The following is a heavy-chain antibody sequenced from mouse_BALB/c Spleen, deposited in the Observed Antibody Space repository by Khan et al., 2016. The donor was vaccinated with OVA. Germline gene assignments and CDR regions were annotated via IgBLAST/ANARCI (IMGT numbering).Heavy chain of an antibody. Sequence: EVELVEAGGGLVQPGGSLKLSCAASGFTFSGYGMSWVRQTPDKRLGLVATINSNGGTSYYPDSVKGRFTISRDNAKNTLHLQMSSLKSEDPPMSYCARVDERYDEGDWYFDIWGAGTKVNVSS. CDR2: INSNGGTS. CDR3: ARVDERYDEGDWYFDI. V-gene: IGHV5-6-3*01. D-gene: IGHD2-14*01. CDR1: GFTFSGYG. J-gene: IGHJ1*01.